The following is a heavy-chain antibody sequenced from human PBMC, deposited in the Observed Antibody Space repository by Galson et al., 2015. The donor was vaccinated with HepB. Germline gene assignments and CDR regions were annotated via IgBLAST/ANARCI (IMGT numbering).Heavy chain of an antibody. D-gene: IGHD3-10*01. V-gene: IGHV4-34*01. CDR3: ATAPRRMVRGVNRWFDP. CDR2: INPSGST. Sequence: SETLSLTCAVYGGSFSGYYWSWIRQPPGKGLEWIGEINPSGSTNYNPSLKSRVTISVDTSKNQFSLKLSSVTAADTAVYYCATAPRRMVRGVNRWFDPWGQGTLVTVSS. J-gene: IGHJ5*02. CDR1: GGSFSGYY.